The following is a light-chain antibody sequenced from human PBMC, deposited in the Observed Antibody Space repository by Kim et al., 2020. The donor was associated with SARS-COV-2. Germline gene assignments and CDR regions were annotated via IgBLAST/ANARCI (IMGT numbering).Light chain of an antibody. CDR1: YSEIGRFDY. CDR2: DVT. V-gene: IGLV2-14*03. J-gene: IGLJ3*02. CDR3: SSYSSSSTRRV. Sequence: QPLRSSGPGSYSEIGRFDYVSWFQQRPGKAPKLIIFDVTKRPSGISIRFSASKSGNTASLTISGLQAEDEADYYCSSYSSSSTRRVFGGGTQLTVL.